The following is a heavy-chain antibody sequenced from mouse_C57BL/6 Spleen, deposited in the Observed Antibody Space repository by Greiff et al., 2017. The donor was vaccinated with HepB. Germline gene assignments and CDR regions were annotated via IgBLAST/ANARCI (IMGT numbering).Heavy chain of an antibody. Sequence: QVQLQQSGPELVKPGASVKISCKASGYAFSSSWMNWVKQRPGKGLEWIGRIYPGDGDTNYNGKFKGKATLTADKSSSTAYMQLSSLTSEDSAVYFCARDSSGYGYYYAMDYWGQGTSVTVSS. CDR3: ARDSSGYGYYYAMDY. J-gene: IGHJ4*01. CDR2: IYPGDGDT. CDR1: GYAFSSSW. V-gene: IGHV1-82*01. D-gene: IGHD3-2*02.